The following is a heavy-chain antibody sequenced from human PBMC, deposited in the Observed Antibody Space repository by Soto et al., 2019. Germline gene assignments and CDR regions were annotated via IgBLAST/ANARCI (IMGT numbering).Heavy chain of an antibody. V-gene: IGHV5-10-1*01. CDR3: ARLYCSGGSCYSRIDV. Sequence: PGESLKISCKGSGYSFTSYWISWVRQMPGKGLEWMGRIDPSDSYTNYSPSFQGHVTISADKSISTAYLQWSSLKASDTAMYYCARLYCSGGSCYSRIDVWGQGTTVTVSS. D-gene: IGHD2-15*01. J-gene: IGHJ6*02. CDR2: IDPSDSYT. CDR1: GYSFTSYW.